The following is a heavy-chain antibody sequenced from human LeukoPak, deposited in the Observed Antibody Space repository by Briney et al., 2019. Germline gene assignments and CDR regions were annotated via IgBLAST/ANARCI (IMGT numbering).Heavy chain of an antibody. Sequence: GGSLRLSCEASGLTFSSCWMHWVRQVPGKGLVWVSRVNSDGSGTTYADPVKGRFTISRDNAKNTLYLQMNNLRAEDTAVYYCAAPGNRGSGPFDFWGQGILVTVSS. CDR3: AAPGNRGSGPFDF. CDR2: VNSDGSGT. D-gene: IGHD3-10*01. J-gene: IGHJ4*02. CDR1: GLTFSSCW. V-gene: IGHV3-74*01.